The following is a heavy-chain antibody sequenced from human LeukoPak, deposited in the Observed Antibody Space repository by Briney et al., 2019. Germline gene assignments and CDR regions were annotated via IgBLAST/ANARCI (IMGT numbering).Heavy chain of an antibody. V-gene: IGHV3-66*02. Sequence: PGGSLRLSCAASGFTFSSNYMSWVRQAPGKGLEWVSVIYSGGSTYYSDSVKGRFTISRDNSQKTLSLQMNSLSAWETAVLFCAGDGRGDQTWIQLWSLFDSWGQGTLVTVSS. J-gene: IGHJ4*02. CDR3: AGDGRGDQTWIQLWSLFDS. D-gene: IGHD5-18*01. CDR1: GFTFSSNY. CDR2: IYSGGST.